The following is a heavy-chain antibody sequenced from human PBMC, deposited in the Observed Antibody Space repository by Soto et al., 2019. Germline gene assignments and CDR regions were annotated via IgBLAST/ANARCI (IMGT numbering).Heavy chain of an antibody. CDR2: INHSGST. J-gene: IGHJ4*02. CDR3: ARGPGDWADY. D-gene: IGHD3-16*01. CDR1: GGSFSGYY. Sequence: QVQLQQWGAGLLKPSETLSLTCAVYGGSFSGYYWSWIRQPPGKGLEWIGEINHSGSTNYNPSLKSRVTISVDTSKNQISLKLSSVTAADTAVYYCARGPGDWADYWGQGTLVTVSS. V-gene: IGHV4-34*01.